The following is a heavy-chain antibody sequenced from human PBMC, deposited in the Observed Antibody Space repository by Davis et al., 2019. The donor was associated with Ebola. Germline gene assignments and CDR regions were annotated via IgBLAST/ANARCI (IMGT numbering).Heavy chain of an antibody. D-gene: IGHD2-8*01. J-gene: IGHJ4*02. CDR1: GGSVSSETYY. CDR3: ARVGDFQGVY. Sequence: PSETLSLTCTVSGGSVSSETYYWSWIRQPPGKGLEWIGYIYSSGDIHLSPSLRSRASIFRDTFKNHFSVALTSVTAADTAVYYCARVGDFQGVYWGQGILVSVSS. CDR2: IYSSGDI. V-gene: IGHV4-61*03.